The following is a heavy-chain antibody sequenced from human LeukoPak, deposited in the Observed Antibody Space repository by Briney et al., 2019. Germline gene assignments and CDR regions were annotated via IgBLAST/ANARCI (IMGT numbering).Heavy chain of an antibody. CDR1: GGSISSSNW. CDR3: ARDIVVVPAAMTSPLGRYYGMDV. J-gene: IGHJ6*02. CDR2: IYHSGST. Sequence: SETLSLTCAVSGGSISSSNWWSWVRQPPGKGLEWIGEIYHSGSTNYNPSLESRVTISVDKSKNQFSLKLSSVTAADTAVYYCARDIVVVPAAMTSPLGRYYGMDVWGQGTTVTVSS. D-gene: IGHD2-2*01. V-gene: IGHV4-4*02.